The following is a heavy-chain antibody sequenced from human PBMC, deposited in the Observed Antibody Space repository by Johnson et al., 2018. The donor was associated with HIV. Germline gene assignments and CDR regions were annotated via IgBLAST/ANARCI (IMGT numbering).Heavy chain of an antibody. J-gene: IGHJ3*02. Sequence: QVQLVESGGGVVQPGRSLRLSCAASGFTFSDYGMHWVRQAPGKGLEWVAFIRFDGNDKYVADSVKGRFTISRDNSRDSLSLQRNSLRPEDTAVYYCAKVSLFYPAFDMWGQGTMVTVSS. CDR3: AKVSLFYPAFDM. D-gene: IGHD2/OR15-2a*01. CDR1: GFTFSDYG. CDR2: IRFDGNDK. V-gene: IGHV3-30*02.